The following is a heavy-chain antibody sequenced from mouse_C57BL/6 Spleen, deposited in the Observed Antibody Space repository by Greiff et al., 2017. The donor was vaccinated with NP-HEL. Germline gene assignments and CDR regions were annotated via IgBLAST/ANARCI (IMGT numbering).Heavy chain of an antibody. CDR3: ARHEDYYGSRTWFAY. CDR1: GFTFSSYT. V-gene: IGHV5-9*01. J-gene: IGHJ3*01. CDR2: ISGGGGNT. D-gene: IGHD1-1*01. Sequence: EVMLVESGGGLVKPGGSLKLSCAASGFTFSSYTMSWVRQTPEKRLEWVATISGGGGNTYYPDSVKGRFTISRDNAKNTLYLQMSSLRSEDTALYYCARHEDYYGSRTWFAYWGQGTLVTVSA.